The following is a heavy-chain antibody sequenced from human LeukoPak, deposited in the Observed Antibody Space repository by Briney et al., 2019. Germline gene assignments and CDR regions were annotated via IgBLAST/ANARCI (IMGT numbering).Heavy chain of an antibody. V-gene: IGHV3-23*01. CDR1: GFTFNNYA. J-gene: IGHJ4*02. Sequence: GGSLRLSCAASGFTFNNYAMSWVRQAPGKGLEWVSGISGSGGSTYYADSVKGRFTISRDNSKNTLYLQMNSLTAEDTAVYYCAKDSVPYYYGSGSYPDYWGQGTLVTASS. CDR2: ISGSGGST. D-gene: IGHD3-10*01. CDR3: AKDSVPYYYGSGSYPDY.